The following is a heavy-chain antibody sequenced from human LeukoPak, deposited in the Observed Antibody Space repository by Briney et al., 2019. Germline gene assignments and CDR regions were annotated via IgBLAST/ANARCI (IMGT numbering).Heavy chain of an antibody. CDR3: ATASRNYYDSSGFI. CDR2: VDPEDGET. Sequence: ASVKISXKVSGYTFTDYYMHWVQQAPGKGLEWMGLVDPEDGETIYAEKFQGRVTITADTSTDTAYMELSSLRSEDTAVYYCATASRNYYDSSGFIWGQGTLVTVSS. D-gene: IGHD3-22*01. CDR1: GYTFTDYY. J-gene: IGHJ4*02. V-gene: IGHV1-69-2*01.